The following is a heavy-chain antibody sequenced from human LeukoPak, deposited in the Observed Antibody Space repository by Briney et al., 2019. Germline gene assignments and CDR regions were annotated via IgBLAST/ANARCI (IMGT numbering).Heavy chain of an antibody. D-gene: IGHD3-10*01. Sequence: GGSLRLSCAASGFPFSDYSMNWVRQAPGKGLEWVSSGSGGSDYIYSSDSVKGRFTISRDNAKKSLYLQMTSLRADDTAVYFCVRDLVRGVHPVFYFDLWGRGTLVTVSS. CDR2: GSGGSDYI. J-gene: IGHJ2*01. CDR1: GFPFSDYS. CDR3: VRDLVRGVHPVFYFDL. V-gene: IGHV3-21*01.